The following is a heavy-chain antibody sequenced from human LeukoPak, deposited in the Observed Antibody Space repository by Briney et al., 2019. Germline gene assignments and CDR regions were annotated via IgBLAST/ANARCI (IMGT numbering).Heavy chain of an antibody. CDR2: IYPGDSDT. Sequence: GESLKIPCKGSGYSFTSYWIGWVRQMSGKGLECMGIIYPGDSDTRYSPSFQGQVSISADKSISTAYLQWSSLKASDTAMYYCASAYSGSLDAFDIWGQGTMVTVSS. V-gene: IGHV5-51*01. D-gene: IGHD1-26*01. CDR1: GYSFTSYW. J-gene: IGHJ3*02. CDR3: ASAYSGSLDAFDI.